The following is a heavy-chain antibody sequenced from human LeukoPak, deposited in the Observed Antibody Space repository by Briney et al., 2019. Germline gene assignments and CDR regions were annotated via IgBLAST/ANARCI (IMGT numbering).Heavy chain of an antibody. Sequence: SETLSLTCTVSGGSISSSSYYWSWIRQPPGKGLEWIGFIYYSGSTNYHPSLKSRVTISVDTSKNQFSLKLSSVTAADTAVYYCARAVTGTRGAFDVWGQGTMVTVSS. CDR1: GGSISSSSYY. CDR3: ARAVTGTRGAFDV. J-gene: IGHJ3*01. D-gene: IGHD1-7*01. V-gene: IGHV4-61*01. CDR2: IYYSGST.